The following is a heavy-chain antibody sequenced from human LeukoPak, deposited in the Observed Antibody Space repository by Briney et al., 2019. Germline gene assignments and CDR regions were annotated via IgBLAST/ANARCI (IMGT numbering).Heavy chain of an antibody. CDR2: IYYSGST. CDR1: GGSISSSSYY. V-gene: IGHV4-39*01. Sequence: SETLSLTCTVSGGSISSSSYYWGWIRQPPGKGLEWIGSIYYSGSTYYNPSLKSRVTISVDTSKNQFSLKLNSVTAADTAVYYCAGPNYYDSSGYAFDIWGQGTMVTVSS. CDR3: AGPNYYDSSGYAFDI. D-gene: IGHD3-22*01. J-gene: IGHJ3*02.